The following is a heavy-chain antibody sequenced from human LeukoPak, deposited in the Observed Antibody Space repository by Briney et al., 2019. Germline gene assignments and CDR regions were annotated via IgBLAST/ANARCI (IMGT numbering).Heavy chain of an antibody. D-gene: IGHD3-10*01. CDR1: GGSISSSPYY. V-gene: IGHV4-39*01. CDR2: FYHNSST. CDR3: ARQRPSMFGSGSGAFDI. J-gene: IGHJ3*02. Sequence: SETLSLTCTVSGGSISSSPYYWGWIRQPPGKGLVWIGTFYHNSSTYYNPSLKSRVTISVDTSKNQFSLKLSSVTAADTAVYFCARQRPSMFGSGSGAFDIWGQGTMVTVS.